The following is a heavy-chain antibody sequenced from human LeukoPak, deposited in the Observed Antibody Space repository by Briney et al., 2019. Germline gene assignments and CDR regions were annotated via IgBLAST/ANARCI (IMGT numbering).Heavy chain of an antibody. J-gene: IGHJ4*02. CDR2: ISGSGGST. CDR1: GFTFSNYA. V-gene: IGHV3-23*01. CDR3: AKDLAGSGSYSFDY. Sequence: GGSLRLSCAASGFTFSNYAMNWVRQAPGRGLEWVSAISGSGGSTYYADSVKGRFTISRDNSKNTLYLQMNSLRAEDTAVYYCAKDLAGSGSYSFDYWGRGTLVTVSS. D-gene: IGHD1-26*01.